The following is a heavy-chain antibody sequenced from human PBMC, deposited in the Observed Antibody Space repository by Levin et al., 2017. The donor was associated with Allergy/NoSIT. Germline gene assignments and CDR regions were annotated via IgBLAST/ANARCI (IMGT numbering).Heavy chain of an antibody. J-gene: IGHJ4*02. CDR1: GGTFSNSG. D-gene: IGHD3-22*01. Sequence: ASVKVSCKASGGTFSNSGINWVRQAPGQGLEWMGGIIPVLGSPNAAQKFQGRVTITADESTSTAYMELSSLRSEDTAVYYCARVASLDDSAYFYLDYWGQGTLVTVSS. CDR3: ARVASLDDSAYFYLDY. V-gene: IGHV1-69*13. CDR2: IIPVLGSP.